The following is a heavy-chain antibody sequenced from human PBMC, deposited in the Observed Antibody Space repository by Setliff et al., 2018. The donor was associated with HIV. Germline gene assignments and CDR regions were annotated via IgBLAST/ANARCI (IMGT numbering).Heavy chain of an antibody. CDR3: SKDRGDYDPRRYDA. Sequence: GGSLRLSCAASGFTFSTYAMSWVRQAPGKGLEWVSGISGSGGRTYYADSVRGRFTISRDNSKDTLYLQMHSLRAEDTAIYFCSKDRGDYDPRRYDAWGQGSLVTVSS. CDR1: GFTFSTYA. J-gene: IGHJ5*02. CDR2: ISGSGGRT. D-gene: IGHD4-17*01. V-gene: IGHV3-23*01.